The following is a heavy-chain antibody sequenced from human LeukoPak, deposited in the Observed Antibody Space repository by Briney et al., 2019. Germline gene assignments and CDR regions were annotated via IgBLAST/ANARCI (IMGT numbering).Heavy chain of an antibody. CDR2: ISHIGTT. Sequence: SETLSLTCAVSGYSLGKNYYWDWLRQPPGKGLEWIGTISHIGTTYYNPSLKSRVTVSVDTSKNQFSLRLTSVTAADTAIYYRARRKGGSDSIDYWGQGTLVTMSS. V-gene: IGHV4-38-2*01. CDR3: ARRKGGSDSIDY. CDR1: GYSLGKNYY. D-gene: IGHD2-21*02. J-gene: IGHJ4*02.